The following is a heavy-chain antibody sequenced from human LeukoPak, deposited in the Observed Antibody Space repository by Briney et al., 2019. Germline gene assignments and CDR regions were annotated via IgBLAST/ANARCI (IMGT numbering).Heavy chain of an antibody. CDR2: VSSGFHA. J-gene: IGHJ4*02. CDR3: VREARGYHYTYFDY. D-gene: IGHD5-18*01. Sequence: PGESLRLSCTASGFTLGSHDMPWVRQIPGQGLEWVAAVSSGFHAFFADSVQGRFTVSREDARNSLYLQMNSLRAGDTAVYYCVREARGYHYTYFDYWGQGTLVTVSS. CDR1: GFTLGSHD. V-gene: IGHV3-13*01.